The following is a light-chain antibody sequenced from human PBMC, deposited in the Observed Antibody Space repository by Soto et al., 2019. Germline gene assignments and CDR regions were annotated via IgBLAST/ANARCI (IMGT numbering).Light chain of an antibody. CDR3: SSYTTSSTVV. CDR2: EVS. CDR1: SSDDGGYNF. J-gene: IGLJ1*01. Sequence: QSALTQPASMFGSPGQSITSSCTRTSSDDGGYNFVSWYQQHPAKAPKLMIYEVSNRPSGVATRFAGSKSGNTAALTISGLQPEDEADYYCSSYTTSSTVVFGTGTKVTV. V-gene: IGLV2-14*03.